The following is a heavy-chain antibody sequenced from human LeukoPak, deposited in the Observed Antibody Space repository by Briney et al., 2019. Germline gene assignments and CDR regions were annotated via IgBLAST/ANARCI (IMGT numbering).Heavy chain of an antibody. Sequence: GGSLRLSCAASGFTFSTFAMTWVRQAPGKGLEWVSLISGSGGIIYYADSVNGRSTISRDNSKNTLYLQMHSLRAEDTAVYYCAARPGEVAVPFDYWGQGTLVTVSS. V-gene: IGHV3-23*01. J-gene: IGHJ4*02. D-gene: IGHD2-15*01. CDR3: AARPGEVAVPFDY. CDR2: ISGSGGII. CDR1: GFTFSTFA.